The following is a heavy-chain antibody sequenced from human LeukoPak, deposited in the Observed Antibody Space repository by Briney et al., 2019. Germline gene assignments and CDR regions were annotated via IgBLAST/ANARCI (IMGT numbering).Heavy chain of an antibody. CDR2: IYSGGGT. CDR1: VLTVSSDY. CDR3: ARYPYSTSSWSDP. Sequence: QPGGSLRLSCVASVLTVSSDYMSWVGHAPGKGLEWVSVIYSGGGTYYADSVRGRFTISRDNSKNTLYLQLNSLRAEDTAVYYCARYPYSTSSWSDPWGQGTLVTVSS. D-gene: IGHD6-6*01. V-gene: IGHV3-66*01. J-gene: IGHJ5*02.